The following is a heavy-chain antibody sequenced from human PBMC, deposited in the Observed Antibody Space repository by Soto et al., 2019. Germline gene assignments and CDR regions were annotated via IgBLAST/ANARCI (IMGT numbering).Heavy chain of an antibody. D-gene: IGHD5-12*01. Sequence: QVQLQESGPGLVKPSQTLSLTCTVSGGSISSGDYYWSWIRQPPGKGLEWIGYIYYSGSTYYNPSLKSRHTISVDTSKNQFSLKLSSVTAADTAVYYCARWLRRVATGIDYWGQGTLVTVSS. J-gene: IGHJ4*02. CDR1: GGSISSGDYY. CDR3: ARWLRRVATGIDY. V-gene: IGHV4-30-4*01. CDR2: IYYSGST.